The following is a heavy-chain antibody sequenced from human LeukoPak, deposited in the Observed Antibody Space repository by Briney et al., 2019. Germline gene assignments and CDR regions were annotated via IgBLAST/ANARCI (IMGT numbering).Heavy chain of an antibody. CDR2: ISSSSSYI. Sequence: GGSLRLSCAASGFTFSSYSMNSVRQAPGKGLEWVSSISSSSSYIYYADSVKGRFTISRDNAKNSLYLQMNSLRAEDTSVYYCARDLIVGATSFDYWGQGTLVTVSS. V-gene: IGHV3-21*01. J-gene: IGHJ4*02. CDR3: ARDLIVGATSFDY. D-gene: IGHD1-26*01. CDR1: GFTFSSYS.